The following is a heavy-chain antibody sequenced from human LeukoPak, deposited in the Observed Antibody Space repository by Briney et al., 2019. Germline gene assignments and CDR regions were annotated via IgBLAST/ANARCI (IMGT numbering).Heavy chain of an antibody. CDR2: IHYSGTT. CDR3: ARIPSLRYFDWLGAFDI. Sequence: SQTLSLTCTVSGGSISSGTYFWNWIRQHPGQGLEWIGYIHYSGTTYYNPSLKSRITLSVDTSKNQFSLNLSSMTAADTAVYFCARIPSLRYFDWLGAFDIWGQGTKVTVSS. V-gene: IGHV4-31*03. CDR1: GGSISSGTYF. J-gene: IGHJ3*02. D-gene: IGHD3-9*01.